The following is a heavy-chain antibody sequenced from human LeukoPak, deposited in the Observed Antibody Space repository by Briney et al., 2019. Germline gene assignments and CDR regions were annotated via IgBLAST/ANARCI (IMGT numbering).Heavy chain of an antibody. V-gene: IGHV3-33*06. Sequence: GGSLRLSCAASGFTFSSYGMHWVRQAPGKGLEWVEVIWYDGSNKYYADSVKGRFTISRANSKHTLYLQLTSLRAEDTAVYYWAKNHGQGEGGELPASNYFDYWGQGTLVTVSS. CDR3: AKNHGQGEGGELPASNYFDY. J-gene: IGHJ4*02. CDR1: GFTFSSYG. CDR2: IWYDGSNK. D-gene: IGHD1-26*01.